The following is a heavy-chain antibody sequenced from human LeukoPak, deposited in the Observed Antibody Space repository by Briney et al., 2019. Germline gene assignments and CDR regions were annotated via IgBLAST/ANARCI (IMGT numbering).Heavy chain of an antibody. CDR1: GYTFTSYY. J-gene: IGHJ4*02. V-gene: IGHV1-46*01. CDR2: INPSGGST. D-gene: IGHD3-3*01. Sequence: ASVKVSCKASGYTFTSYYMHWVRQAPGQGLEWMGIINPSGGSTSYAQKFQGRVTMTRDTSTSTVYMELSSLRSEDTAVYYCAREEIERYYDFWSGRKHFDYWGQGTLVTVSS. CDR3: AREEIERYYDFWSGRKHFDY.